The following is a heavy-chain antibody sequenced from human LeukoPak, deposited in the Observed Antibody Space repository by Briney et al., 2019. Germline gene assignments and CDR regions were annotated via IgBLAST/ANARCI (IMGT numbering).Heavy chain of an antibody. Sequence: GGSLRLSCAASGFTFSSYGMHWVRQAPGKGLEWVAFIRYDGSNKYYADSVKGRFTISRDNSKNTLYLQMNSLRAEDTAVYYCAKNEWLVMGYYMGVWGKGTTVTISS. CDR3: AKNEWLVMGYYMGV. V-gene: IGHV3-30*02. D-gene: IGHD6-19*01. J-gene: IGHJ6*03. CDR2: IRYDGSNK. CDR1: GFTFSSYG.